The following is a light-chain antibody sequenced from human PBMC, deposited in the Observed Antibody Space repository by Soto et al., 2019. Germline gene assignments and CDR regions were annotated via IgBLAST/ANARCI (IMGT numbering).Light chain of an antibody. CDR1: QSISSW. CDR3: LQDYNYPIT. V-gene: IGKV1-5*01. Sequence: DIQMTQSASTLSASLGDRVTITWGASQSISSWLAWYQQKPGKAPKLLIYDASSLESGVPSRFSGSGSGTEFTLTISSLQTEDFATYYCLQDYNYPITFGQGTRLEIK. J-gene: IGKJ5*01. CDR2: DAS.